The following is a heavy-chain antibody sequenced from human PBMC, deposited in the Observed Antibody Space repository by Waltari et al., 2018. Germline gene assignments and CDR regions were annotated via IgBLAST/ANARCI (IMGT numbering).Heavy chain of an antibody. J-gene: IGHJ4*02. D-gene: IGHD3-3*01. V-gene: IGHV3-7*01. CDR3: ARGGPRSDFWSGLGY. CDR2: IKQDGSEK. CDR1: GFTFSSYW. Sequence: EVQLVESGGGLVQPGGSLRLSCAASGFTFSSYWMTCVRLGTGKGLEWVANIKQDGSEKYYVDSVKGRFTISRDNAKNSLYLQMNSLRAEDTAVYYCARGGPRSDFWSGLGYWGQGTLVTVSS.